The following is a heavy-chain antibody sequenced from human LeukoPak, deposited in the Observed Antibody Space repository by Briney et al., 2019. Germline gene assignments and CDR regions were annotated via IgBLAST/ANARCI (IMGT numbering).Heavy chain of an antibody. CDR1: GGSISSSRYY. D-gene: IGHD2-21*02. Sequence: SETLSLTCTVSGGSISSSRYYWGWIRQAPGKGLEWIGTISFSGSTYYNPSLKSRVTISLDRSKNQFSLNLTYVTAADTAVYKCASILLYCGNDCYPKFDFWGQGTLVTVSS. CDR2: ISFSGST. J-gene: IGHJ4*02. CDR3: ASILLYCGNDCYPKFDF. V-gene: IGHV4-39*07.